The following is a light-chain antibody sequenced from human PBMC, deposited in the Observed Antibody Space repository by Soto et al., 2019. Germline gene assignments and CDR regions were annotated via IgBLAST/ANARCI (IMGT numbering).Light chain of an antibody. CDR3: QEGTYWPG. CDR1: HSVSGS. Sequence: PAEKATLSCTASHSVSGSLGWYXQXAXXXPXXXIDDASVRAAVIPGRCSGRGAGTDFPLTISSLEPEDFAVYYCQEGTYWPGFGGGTKVDIK. J-gene: IGKJ4*01. CDR2: DAS. V-gene: IGKV3-11*01.